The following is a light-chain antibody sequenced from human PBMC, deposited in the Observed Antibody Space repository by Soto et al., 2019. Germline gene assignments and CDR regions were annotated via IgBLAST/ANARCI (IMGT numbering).Light chain of an antibody. CDR2: DVT. V-gene: IGLV2-11*01. J-gene: IGLJ1*01. Sequence: QSALTQPRSVSGSHGQSVTISCTGTSSDVGHYNSVSWYQQHPGKAPKLMIYDVTKRPSGVPDRFSGSKSGNTASLTISGLQAEDEADYYCCSYAGTYTDVFGTETKLTVL. CDR1: SSDVGHYNS. CDR3: CSYAGTYTDV.